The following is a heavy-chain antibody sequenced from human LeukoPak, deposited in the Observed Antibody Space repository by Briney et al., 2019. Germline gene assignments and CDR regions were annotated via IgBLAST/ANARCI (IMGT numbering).Heavy chain of an antibody. CDR2: IYPGDSDT. D-gene: IGHD1-26*01. V-gene: IGHV5-51*01. CDR3: GRHLRVGATKGNFDY. J-gene: IGHJ4*02. Sequence: GESLKIPCKGSGYRFTSYWIGWVRQMPGKGLEWMGIIYPGDSDTRYNPSFQGQVTISADKSISTAYLQWTSLRASDTAMYYCGRHLRVGATKGNFDYWAREPWSPSPQ. CDR1: GYRFTSYW.